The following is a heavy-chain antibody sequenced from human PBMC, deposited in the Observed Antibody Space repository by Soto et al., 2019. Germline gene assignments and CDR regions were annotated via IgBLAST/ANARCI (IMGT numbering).Heavy chain of an antibody. CDR1: GFTFSSYS. CDR2: ISSSSSYI. V-gene: IGHV3-21*01. J-gene: IGHJ6*03. Sequence: EVQLVESGGGLVKPGGSLRLSCAASGFTFSSYSMNWVRQAPGKGLEWVSSISSSSSYIYYADSVKGRFNISRDNAKNSLYLQMNSLRAEDTAVYYCARSGYCSGGSCYFDYYYYYMDVWGKGTTVTVSS. D-gene: IGHD2-15*01. CDR3: ARSGYCSGGSCYFDYYYYYMDV.